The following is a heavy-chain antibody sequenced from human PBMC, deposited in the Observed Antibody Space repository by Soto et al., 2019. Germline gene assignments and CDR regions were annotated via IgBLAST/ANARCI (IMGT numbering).Heavy chain of an antibody. V-gene: IGHV1-46*01. CDR2: INPSGGST. Sequence: ASVKVSCKASGYTFTSYYMHWVRQAPGQGLEWMGIINPSGGSTSYAQKFQGRVTMTRDTSTSTVYMELSSLRSEDTAVYYCARDQIAARNYHYYYGMDVWGQGTTVTVSS. J-gene: IGHJ6*02. CDR3: ARDQIAARNYHYYYGMDV. D-gene: IGHD6-6*01. CDR1: GYTFTSYY.